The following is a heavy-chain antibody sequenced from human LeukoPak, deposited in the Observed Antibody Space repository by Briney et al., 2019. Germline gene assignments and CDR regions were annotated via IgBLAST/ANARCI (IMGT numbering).Heavy chain of an antibody. J-gene: IGHJ4*02. Sequence: ASVKVSCKASGYTFTSYDINWVRQATGQGLEWMGWMNPNSGNTGYAQKFQGRVTMTRNTSISTAYMELSSLRSEDTAVYYCASRAGGRLVRGVIGYWGQGTLVTVSS. CDR3: ASRAGGRLVRGVIGY. D-gene: IGHD3-10*01. V-gene: IGHV1-8*01. CDR1: GYTFTSYD. CDR2: MNPNSGNT.